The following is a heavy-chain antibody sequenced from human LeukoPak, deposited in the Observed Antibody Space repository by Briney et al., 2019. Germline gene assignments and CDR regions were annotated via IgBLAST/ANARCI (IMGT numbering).Heavy chain of an antibody. Sequence: PGGSLRLSCAASGFTFSSYWMSWVRQAPGKGLEWVANIKQDGSEKYYVDSVKGRFTISRDNAKNSLYLQMNSLRAEDTAVYYCARDPIYSGYDWGTFDYWGQGTLVTVSS. D-gene: IGHD5-12*01. CDR1: GFTFSSYW. V-gene: IGHV3-7*01. J-gene: IGHJ4*02. CDR2: IKQDGSEK. CDR3: ARDPIYSGYDWGTFDY.